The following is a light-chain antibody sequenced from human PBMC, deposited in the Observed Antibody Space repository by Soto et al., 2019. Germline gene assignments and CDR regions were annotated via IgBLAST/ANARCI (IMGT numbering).Light chain of an antibody. CDR1: SSNIGAGFD. Sequence: QTVVTQPPSVSGAPGQRVTISCTGSSSNIGAGFDVHWYQQLPGTAPKFLIYGYNNRPSGVPDRFSGSKSGTSAYLVITGLQAEDEADYYCQSYDSRLSGAVFGGGTKVTVL. V-gene: IGLV1-40*01. CDR2: GYN. CDR3: QSYDSRLSGAV. J-gene: IGLJ2*01.